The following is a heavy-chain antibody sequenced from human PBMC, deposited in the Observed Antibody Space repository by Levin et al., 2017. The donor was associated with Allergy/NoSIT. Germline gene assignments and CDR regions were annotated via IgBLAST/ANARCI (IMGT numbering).Heavy chain of an antibody. J-gene: IGHJ4*02. D-gene: IGHD5-18*01. CDR2: ISGSGGST. CDR1: GFTFSSYA. V-gene: IGHV3-23*01. Sequence: GESLKISCAASGFTFSSYAMSWVRQAPGKGLEWVSAISGSGGSTYYADSVKGRFTISRDNSKNTLYLQMNSLRAEDTAVYYCAKRTPREYSYGRFDYWGQGTLVTVSS. CDR3: AKRTPREYSYGRFDY.